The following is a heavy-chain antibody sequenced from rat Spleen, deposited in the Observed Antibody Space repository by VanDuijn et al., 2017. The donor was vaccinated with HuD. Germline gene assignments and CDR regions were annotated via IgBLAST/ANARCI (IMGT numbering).Heavy chain of an antibody. D-gene: IGHD1-11*01. J-gene: IGHJ2*01. Sequence: EVQLVESGGGLVQPGRSLKVSCAASGFAFSYQGMHWIRQAPTKGLEWVASISPSGGSTYYRDSVKGRFTISRDNAESTLYLQMDSLRSEDTATYYCARHRRDGGYLDYWGQGVMVTVSS. V-gene: IGHV5-19*01. CDR2: ISPSGGST. CDR3: ARHRRDGGYLDY. CDR1: GFAFSYQG.